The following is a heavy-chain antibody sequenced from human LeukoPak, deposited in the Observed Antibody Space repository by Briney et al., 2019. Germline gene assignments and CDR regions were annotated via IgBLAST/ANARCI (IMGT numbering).Heavy chain of an antibody. V-gene: IGHV1-2*02. CDR1: GYTFTGYY. J-gene: IGHJ4*02. Sequence: ASVKVSCKASGYTFTGYYMHWVRQAPGQGLEWMGWINPNSGGTNYAQKFQGRVTMTRDTSISTAYMELSRLRSDDTAVYYCAGLEARGWYYFDYWGQGTLVTVSS. D-gene: IGHD6-19*01. CDR2: INPNSGGT. CDR3: AGLEARGWYYFDY.